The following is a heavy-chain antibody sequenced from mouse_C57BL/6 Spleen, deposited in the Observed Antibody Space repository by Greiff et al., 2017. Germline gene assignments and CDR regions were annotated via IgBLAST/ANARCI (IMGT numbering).Heavy chain of an antibody. J-gene: IGHJ2*01. CDR3: ARLDGYYGNFDY. CDR1: GFTFSDYY. V-gene: IGHV5-16*01. Sequence: EVQLVESEGGLVQPGSSMKLSCTASGFTFSDYYMAWVRQVPEKGLEWVANINYDGSSTYYLDSLKSRFIISRDNAKNILYLQMSSLKSEDTATYYCARLDGYYGNFDYWGQGTTLTVSS. CDR2: INYDGSST. D-gene: IGHD2-3*01.